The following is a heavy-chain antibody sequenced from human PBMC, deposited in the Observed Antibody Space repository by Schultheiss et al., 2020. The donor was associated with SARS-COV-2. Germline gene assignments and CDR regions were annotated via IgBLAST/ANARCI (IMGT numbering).Heavy chain of an antibody. D-gene: IGHD3-10*01. Sequence: GGSLRLSCAASGFTFSSYAMSWVRQAPGKGLEWVSAISGSGGSTYYADSVKGRFTISRDNSKNTLYLQMNSLRAEDTAVYYCAKDPSMVRGVIEPNWFDPWGQGTLVTVSS. CDR2: ISGSGGST. CDR3: AKDPSMVRGVIEPNWFDP. J-gene: IGHJ5*02. V-gene: IGHV3-23*01. CDR1: GFTFSSYA.